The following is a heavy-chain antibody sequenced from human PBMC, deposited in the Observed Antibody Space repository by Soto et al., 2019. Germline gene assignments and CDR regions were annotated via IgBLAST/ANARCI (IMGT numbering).Heavy chain of an antibody. J-gene: IGHJ4*02. Sequence: QVQLEQSEAEVKKPGSSVKVSCKASGGTFSSYAISWVRQAPGQGLEWMGGMFPIFGTASYAQKFQGRVTITADESTSTAYMEQSSLRSEDTAVYYCARGRSVGVVAAAMSSLDYWGQGTLVTVSS. V-gene: IGHV1-69*01. CDR1: GGTFSSYA. D-gene: IGHD2-2*01. CDR3: ARGRSVGVVAAAMSSLDY. CDR2: MFPIFGTA.